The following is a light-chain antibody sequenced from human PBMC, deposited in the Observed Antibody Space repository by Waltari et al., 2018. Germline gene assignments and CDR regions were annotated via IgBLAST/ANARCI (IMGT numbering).Light chain of an antibody. CDR3: QQYYSTPPS. CDR1: QSVLYSSDNKNY. J-gene: IGKJ4*01. Sequence: DFVMTQSPDSLAVSLGERATINCKSSQSVLYSSDNKNYLAWFQKKPGQPPKMLIYWASMRQSGVPDRFSGSGSGTEFTLTISDLQAEDVAVCYCQQYYSTPPSFGGGTKVEIK. V-gene: IGKV4-1*01. CDR2: WAS.